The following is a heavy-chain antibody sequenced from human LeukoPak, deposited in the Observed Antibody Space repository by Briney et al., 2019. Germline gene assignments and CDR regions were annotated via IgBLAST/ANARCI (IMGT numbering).Heavy chain of an antibody. Sequence: GGSLRLSCAASGFTFDDYAMHWVRHAPGKGLEWVSLISGDGGSTYYADSVKGRITISRDNSKNSLYLQMNSLRTEDTALYYCAKDISDDSIGDGLVDYWGQGTLVTVSS. V-gene: IGHV3-43*02. CDR2: ISGDGGST. CDR3: AKDISDDSIGDGLVDY. D-gene: IGHD3-22*01. CDR1: GFTFDDYA. J-gene: IGHJ4*02.